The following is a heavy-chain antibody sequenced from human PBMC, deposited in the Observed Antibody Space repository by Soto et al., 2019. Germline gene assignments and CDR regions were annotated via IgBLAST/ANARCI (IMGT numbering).Heavy chain of an antibody. D-gene: IGHD6-19*01. Sequence: QVRLVESGGGVVQPGRSLRLSCVASGFSFRTFGMHWVRQAPGKGLEWVSFMSYDGSNEYYADSVKGRFTVSRDNARNTLLLQMDSLRPADKGVYYCAEVFGIALARIDCWGQGTQVTVSS. J-gene: IGHJ4*02. CDR3: AEVFGIALARIDC. V-gene: IGHV3-30*03. CDR2: MSYDGSNE. CDR1: GFSFRTFG.